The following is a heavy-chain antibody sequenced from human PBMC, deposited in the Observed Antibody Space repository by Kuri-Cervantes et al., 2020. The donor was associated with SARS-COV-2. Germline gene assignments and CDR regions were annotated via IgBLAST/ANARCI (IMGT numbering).Heavy chain of an antibody. Sequence: WVRQAPGKGLEWIGSIYYSGSTYYNPSLKSRVTISVDTSKNQFSLKLSSVTAADTAVYYCARGAIAAAAFDYWGQGTLVTVSS. V-gene: IGHV4-39*07. CDR2: IYYSGST. J-gene: IGHJ4*02. CDR3: ARGAIAAAAFDY. D-gene: IGHD6-13*01.